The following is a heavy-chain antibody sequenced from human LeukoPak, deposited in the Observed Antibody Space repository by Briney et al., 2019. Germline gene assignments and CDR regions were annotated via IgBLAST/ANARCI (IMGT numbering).Heavy chain of an antibody. CDR1: GGSFSGYY. V-gene: IGHV4-34*01. CDR2: INHSGST. CDR3: ARRAVVPATYPNDAFDI. Sequence: SETLSLTCAVYGGSFSGYYWSWIRQPPGKGLEWIGEINHSGSTNYNPSLKSRVTISVDTSKNQFSLKLSSVTAADTAVYYCARRAVVPATYPNDAFDIWAKGQWSPSLQ. J-gene: IGHJ3*02. D-gene: IGHD2-2*01.